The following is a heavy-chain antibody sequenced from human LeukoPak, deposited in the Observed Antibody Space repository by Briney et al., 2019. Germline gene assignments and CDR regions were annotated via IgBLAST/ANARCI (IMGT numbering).Heavy chain of an antibody. D-gene: IGHD2-15*01. V-gene: IGHV3-15*01. CDR3: PTTPGRRWPQ. CDR2: IKSKTDGGTT. CDR1: GFTFSNAW. J-gene: IGHJ4*02. Sequence: GGSLRLSCAASGFTFSNAWMSWVRQAPGKGLEWVGRIKSKTDGGTTDYAAPVKGRFTISRDDSKNTLYLQMNSLKTGEIAVYYLPTTPGRRWPQGGQGTLPTV.